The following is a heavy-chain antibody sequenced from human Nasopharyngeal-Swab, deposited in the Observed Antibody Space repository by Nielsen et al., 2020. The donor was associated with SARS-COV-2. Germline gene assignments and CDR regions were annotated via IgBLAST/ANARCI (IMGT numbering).Heavy chain of an antibody. J-gene: IGHJ4*02. CDR2: INPSIYST. CDR1: GDKFTSYY. Sequence: ASVKVSCKASGDKFTSYYIHWVRQAPGQGLEWMGVINPSIYSTTYAQKFQGRVSMTRDTSTSTVYMEVSSLTSEDTAMYFCARDFYGSGTYYFDYWGQGTLVTVSS. D-gene: IGHD3-10*01. V-gene: IGHV1-46*01. CDR3: ARDFYGSGTYYFDY.